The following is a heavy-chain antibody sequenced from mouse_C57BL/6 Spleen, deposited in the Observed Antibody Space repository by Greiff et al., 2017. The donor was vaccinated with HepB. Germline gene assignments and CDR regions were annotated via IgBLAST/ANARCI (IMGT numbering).Heavy chain of an antibody. J-gene: IGHJ1*03. D-gene: IGHD1-1*01. V-gene: IGHV2-2*01. CDR3: ARKKVSYGSSYNWYFDV. CDR1: GFSLTSYG. CDR2: IWSGGST. Sequence: QVQLKESGPGLVQPSQSLSITCTVSGFSLTSYGVHWVRQSPGKGLEWLGVIWSGGSTDYNAAFISRLSISKDNSKSHVFFKMNSLQADDTAIYYGARKKVSYGSSYNWYFDVWGTGTTVTVSS.